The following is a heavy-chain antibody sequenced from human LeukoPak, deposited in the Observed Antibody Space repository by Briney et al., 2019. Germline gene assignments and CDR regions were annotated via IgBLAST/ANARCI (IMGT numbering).Heavy chain of an antibody. CDR2: INDSGST. J-gene: IGHJ4*02. Sequence: PSETLSLTCAISGGSFTDYYWSWIRQPPGKGLEWIGDINDSGSTNSSPSLKSRVVISLDTSKSQLSLKLSPVTAADTATYSCARAGGGTSSRALDYWGQGTLVTVSS. V-gene: IGHV4-34*01. CDR3: ARAGGGTSSRALDY. CDR1: GGSFTDYY. D-gene: IGHD1-1*01.